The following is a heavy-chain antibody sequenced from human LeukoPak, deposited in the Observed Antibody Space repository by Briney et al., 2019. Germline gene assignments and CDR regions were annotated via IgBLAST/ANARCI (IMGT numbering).Heavy chain of an antibody. CDR1: GGSISSATYY. V-gene: IGHV4-61*09. CDR3: ASYMVGARAFDH. CDR2: IYSSGST. D-gene: IGHD1-26*01. J-gene: IGHJ4*02. Sequence: SETLSLTCTVSGGSISSATYYWSWIRQPTGKRLEYIGQIYSSGSTNFNPSLKSRVTMSVDTSTNQIFLKLNSVTAADTAMNYCASYMVGARAFDHWGRGMLVTVSS.